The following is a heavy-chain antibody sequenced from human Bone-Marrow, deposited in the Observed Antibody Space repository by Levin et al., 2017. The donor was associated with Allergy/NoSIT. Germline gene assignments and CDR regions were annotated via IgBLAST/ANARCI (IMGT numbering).Heavy chain of an antibody. Sequence: LRLSCTVSAGSISSAGFFWSWVRQHPGKGLEWIGYIYYSGSAYYNPSLKSRVSISVDTSRNQFSLNLNSVTAADTAVYYCARYYFASGTHSYLDSWGHGTPVTVSS. CDR3: ARYYFASGTHSYLDS. CDR1: AGSISSAGFF. D-gene: IGHD3-10*01. J-gene: IGHJ4*01. CDR2: IYYSGSA. V-gene: IGHV4-31*03.